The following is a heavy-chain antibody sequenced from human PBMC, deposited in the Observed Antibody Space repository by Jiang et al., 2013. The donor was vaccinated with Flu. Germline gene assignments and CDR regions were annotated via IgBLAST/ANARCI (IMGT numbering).Heavy chain of an antibody. CDR1: SAA. V-gene: IGHV6-1*01. Sequence: SAAWMWIRQSPSKGLEWLGRTYYRSQWYNDYAVSVKSRISIYPDTSKNQFSLQLTSVTPEDTAVYYCARAPRFLDWEIHYFDHWGQGTLVTVSS. J-gene: IGHJ4*02. D-gene: IGHD3-9*01. CDR2: TYYRSQWYN. CDR3: ARAPRFLDWEIHYFDH.